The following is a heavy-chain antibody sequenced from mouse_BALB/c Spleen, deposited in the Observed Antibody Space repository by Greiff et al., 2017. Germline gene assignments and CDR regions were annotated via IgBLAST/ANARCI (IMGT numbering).Heavy chain of an antibody. CDR1: GFTFSSYA. CDR2: ISSGGST. V-gene: IGHV5-6-5*01. Sequence: EVQGVESGGGLVKPGGSLKLSCAASGFTFSSYAMSWVRQTPEKRLEWVASISSGGSTYYPDSVKGRFTISRDNARNILYLQMSSLRSEDTAMYYCARDYDYYAMDYWGQGTSVTVSS. D-gene: IGHD1-1*02. J-gene: IGHJ4*01. CDR3: ARDYDYYAMDY.